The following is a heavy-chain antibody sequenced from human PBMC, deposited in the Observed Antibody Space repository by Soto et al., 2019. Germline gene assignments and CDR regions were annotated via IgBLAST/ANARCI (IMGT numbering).Heavy chain of an antibody. D-gene: IGHD2-15*01. CDR2: IDAGNGNT. CDR3: ARLQVSATPYYFDF. CDR1: GYSFSMYA. J-gene: IGHJ4*02. Sequence: ASVKVSCKASGYSFSMYAMHWVRQAPRQTLEWMGWIDAGNGNTNYSQKFQGRVTITRDTSASTAYMELSSLRSEDTAIYYCARLQVSATPYYFDFWGPGTLVTVSS. V-gene: IGHV1-3*01.